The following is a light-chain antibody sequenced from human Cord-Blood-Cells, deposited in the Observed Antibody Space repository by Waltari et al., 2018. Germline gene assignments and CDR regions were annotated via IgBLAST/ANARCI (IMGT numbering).Light chain of an antibody. V-gene: IGLV3-1*01. CDR3: QAWDSSTGV. Sequence: SYELTQPPSVSVSPGQTASITCSGDKLGDKYACWYQQKPGQSPVLVIYQDSKRPSGIPERFSGSNSGNTATLTISGTQAMDEADCYCQAWDSSTGVIGTGTKVTVL. J-gene: IGLJ1*01. CDR1: KLGDKY. CDR2: QDS.